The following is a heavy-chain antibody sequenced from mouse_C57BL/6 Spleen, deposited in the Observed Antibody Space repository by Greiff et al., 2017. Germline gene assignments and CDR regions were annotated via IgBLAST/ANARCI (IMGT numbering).Heavy chain of an antibody. CDR2: INPSNGGT. Sequence: VQLQQPGTELVKPGASVKLSCKASGYTFTSYWMPWVKQRPGQGLEWIGNINPSNGGTNYNEKFKSKATLTVDKSSSTAYMQLSRLTSEDSAVYYCARSGGLRRYFDVWGTGTTVTVSS. D-gene: IGHD2-2*01. CDR1: GYTFTSYW. V-gene: IGHV1-53*01. CDR3: ARSGGLRRYFDV. J-gene: IGHJ1*03.